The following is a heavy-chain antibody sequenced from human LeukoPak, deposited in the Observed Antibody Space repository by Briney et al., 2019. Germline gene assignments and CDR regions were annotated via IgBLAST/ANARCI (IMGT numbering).Heavy chain of an antibody. J-gene: IGHJ4*02. V-gene: IGHV1-2*02. CDR1: VYTFTGYY. CDR3: ARVDAIVATTPDY. D-gene: IGHD5-12*01. CDR2: INPNSGGT. Sequence: ASVKVSCKASVYTFTGYYMHWVRQAPGQGLEWMGWINPNSGGTNYAQKFQGRVTMTRDTSISTAYMELSRLRSDDTAVYYCARVDAIVATTPDYWGQGTLVTVSS.